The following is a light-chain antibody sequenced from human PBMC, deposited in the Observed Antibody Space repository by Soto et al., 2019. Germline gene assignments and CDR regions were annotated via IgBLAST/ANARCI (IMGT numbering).Light chain of an antibody. CDR1: QSLLHSNGYNY. CDR2: LGS. CDR3: MQALQTPLT. Sequence: IVMTQSPLSLPVTPGEPASISCRSSQSLLHSNGYNYLDWYLQKPGQSPQLLIYLGSNRASGGTDRFSGSRSGTDFTLNISRVEAGDVGVYYCMQALQTPLTFGGGTKVEIK. V-gene: IGKV2-28*01. J-gene: IGKJ4*01.